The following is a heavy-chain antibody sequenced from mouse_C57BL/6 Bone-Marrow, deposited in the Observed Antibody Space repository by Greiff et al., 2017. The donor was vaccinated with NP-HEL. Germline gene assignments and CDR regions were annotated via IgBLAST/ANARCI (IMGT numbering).Heavy chain of an antibody. CDR3: ARSPLWLRRNYYAMDY. CDR1: GYSITSDY. J-gene: IGHJ4*01. CDR2: ISYSGST. Sequence: VQLQQSGPGLAKPSQTLSLTCSVTGYSITSDYWNWIRKFPGNKLEYMGDISYSGSTYYNPSLKSRISITLDTAKNQYYLQLNPVTTEDTATYYCARSPLWLRRNYYAMDYWGQGTSVTVSS. V-gene: IGHV3-8*01. D-gene: IGHD2-2*01.